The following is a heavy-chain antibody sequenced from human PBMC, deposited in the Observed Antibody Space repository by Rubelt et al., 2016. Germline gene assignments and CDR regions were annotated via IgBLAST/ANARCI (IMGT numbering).Heavy chain of an antibody. CDR3: ARHAGDGGNSEDWFDP. J-gene: IGHJ5*02. CDR1: GYSFTSYW. V-gene: IGHV5-10-1*01. Sequence: EVLLVQSGAEVKKPGESLRISCKGSGYSFTSYWISWVRQMPGKGLEWMGRIDPSDSYTNYSPSFPGHVTISADKSISTAYLQWSSLKASDTAMYYCARHAGDGGNSEDWFDPWGQGTLVTVSS. D-gene: IGHD4-23*01. CDR2: IDPSDSYT.